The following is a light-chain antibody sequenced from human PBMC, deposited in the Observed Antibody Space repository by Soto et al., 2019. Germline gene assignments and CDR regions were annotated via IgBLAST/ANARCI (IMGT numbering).Light chain of an antibody. V-gene: IGKV3-15*01. CDR2: GAS. CDR3: QQYHKWPLT. CDR1: QSVSSN. J-gene: IGKJ4*01. Sequence: EVVMTQSPVTLSVSPGERATLSCRTSQSVSSNLAWYQHKPGQAPRLLIDGASTRSTDIPARFSGSGSGTEFTLTISSLQSEDFVIYYCQQYHKWPLTFGGGTKVEIK.